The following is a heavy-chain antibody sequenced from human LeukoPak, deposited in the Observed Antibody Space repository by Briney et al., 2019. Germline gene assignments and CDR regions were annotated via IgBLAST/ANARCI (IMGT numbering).Heavy chain of an antibody. CDR2: MSTSGNS. D-gene: IGHD6-25*01. Sequence: SETLSLTCTVSGGSISGYYWSWIRQPAGKGLEWIGRMSTSGNSNYTPSLVSRVTMSVDTSKNQFSLNLSSVTAADTAVYHCARESGSMRWFDPWGQGTLVTVSS. CDR3: ARESGSMRWFDP. V-gene: IGHV4-4*07. J-gene: IGHJ5*02. CDR1: GGSISGYY.